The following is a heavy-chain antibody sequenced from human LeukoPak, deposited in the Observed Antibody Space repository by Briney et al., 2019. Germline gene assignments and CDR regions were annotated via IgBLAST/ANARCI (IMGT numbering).Heavy chain of an antibody. V-gene: IGHV1-2*02. CDR3: ARGYSGYDLKGISDFDY. D-gene: IGHD5-12*01. CDR1: GYTFTGCY. Sequence: ASVKVSCKASGYTFTGCYMHWVRQAPGQGLEWMGWINPNSGGTNYAQKFQGRVTMTRDTSISTAYMELSRLRSDDTAVYYCARGYSGYDLKGISDFDYWGQGTLVTVSS. CDR2: INPNSGGT. J-gene: IGHJ4*02.